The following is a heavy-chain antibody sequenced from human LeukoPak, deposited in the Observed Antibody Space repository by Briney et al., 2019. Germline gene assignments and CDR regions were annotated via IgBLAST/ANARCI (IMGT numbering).Heavy chain of an antibody. CDR3: ARDLVTFGGLDLFDY. CDR2: IYYSGST. J-gene: IGHJ4*02. CDR1: GGSISSSSYY. Sequence: SQTLSLTCTVSGGSISSSSYYWGWIRQPPGKGLEWIGSIYYSGSTYYNPSLKSRVTISVDTSKNQFSLKLSSVTAADTAVYYCARDLVTFGGLDLFDYWGQGTLVTVSS. D-gene: IGHD3-16*01. V-gene: IGHV4-39*07.